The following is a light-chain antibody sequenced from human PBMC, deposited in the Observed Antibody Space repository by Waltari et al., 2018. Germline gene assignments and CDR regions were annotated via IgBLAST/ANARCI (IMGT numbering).Light chain of an antibody. CDR3: AAWDDSLNGVG. Sequence: YVLTQPPSASGTPGQRVATSCPGSRSNLGRTTVNRYQQLPGTAPKLLIYFNDQRPSGVPDRFSGSKSGTSASLAISGLRSEDEADYYCAAWDDSLNGVGFGGGTKLTVL. CDR2: FND. V-gene: IGLV1-44*01. CDR1: RSNLGRTT. J-gene: IGLJ2*01.